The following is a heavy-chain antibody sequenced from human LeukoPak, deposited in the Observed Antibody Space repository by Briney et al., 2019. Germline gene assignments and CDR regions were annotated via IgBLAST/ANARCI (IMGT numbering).Heavy chain of an antibody. J-gene: IGHJ6*03. CDR3: ARAAYCSSTSCYDAFYYYMDV. CDR1: GGSISSYY. CDR2: IYYSGST. D-gene: IGHD2-2*01. Sequence: SETLSLTCTVSGGSISSYYWSWIRQPPGKGLERIGNIYYSGSTNYNPSLKSRVTISVDTSKNQFSLKLSSVTAADTAVYYCARAAYCSSTSCYDAFYYYMDVWGKGTTVTVSS. V-gene: IGHV4-59*01.